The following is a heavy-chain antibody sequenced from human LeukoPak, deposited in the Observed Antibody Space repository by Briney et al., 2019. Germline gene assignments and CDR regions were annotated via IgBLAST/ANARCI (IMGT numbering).Heavy chain of an antibody. J-gene: IGHJ4*02. CDR1: GFTFSSLW. D-gene: IGHD3-10*01. CDR2: IKQDGSEV. CDR3: ACRPSDIRYYGVFDF. V-gene: IGHV3-7*01. Sequence: GGSLRLSCVGSGFTFSSLWVSWVRQIPGKGLEWVANIKQDGSEVYYVDSVKGRFTISRDNAKNSLYLQMNSLRVEDTAVYYCACRPSDIRYYGVFDFWGQGSLVTVSS.